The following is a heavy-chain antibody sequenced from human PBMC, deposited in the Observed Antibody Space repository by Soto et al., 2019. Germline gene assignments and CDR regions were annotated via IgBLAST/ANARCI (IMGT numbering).Heavy chain of an antibody. CDR3: ARGLCGGWHYFDY. J-gene: IGHJ4*02. Sequence: GGSLRLSCAASGFTVSSNYMSWVRQAPWKGLEWVSVIYSGGSTYYADSVKGRFTISRDNSKNTLYLQMNSLRAEDTAVYYCARGLCGGWHYFDYWGQGTLVTVSS. D-gene: IGHD2-21*01. CDR1: GFTVSSNY. V-gene: IGHV3-66*01. CDR2: IYSGGST.